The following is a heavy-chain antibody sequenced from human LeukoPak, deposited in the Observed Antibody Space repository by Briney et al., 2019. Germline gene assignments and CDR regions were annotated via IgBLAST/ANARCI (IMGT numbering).Heavy chain of an antibody. J-gene: IGHJ4*02. Sequence: GRSLRLSCAASGFTFSSYGMHWVRQAPGKGLEWVAVISYDGSNKYYADSVKGRFTISRDNSKNTLYLQMNSLRAEDTAVYYCAKELVYYDFWSGSPFDYWGQGTLVTVS. D-gene: IGHD3-3*01. CDR3: AKELVYYDFWSGSPFDY. CDR1: GFTFSSYG. CDR2: ISYDGSNK. V-gene: IGHV3-30*18.